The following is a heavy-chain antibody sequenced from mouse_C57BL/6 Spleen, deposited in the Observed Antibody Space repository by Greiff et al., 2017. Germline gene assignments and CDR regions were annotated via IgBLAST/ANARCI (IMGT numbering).Heavy chain of an antibody. V-gene: IGHV5-15*04. Sequence: EVMLVESGGGLVQPGGSLKLSCAASGFTFSDYGMAWVRQAPRKGPEWVAFISNLAYSIYYADTVTGRVTISRENAKNTLYLEMSSLRAEDTAMYYCARRRYPGYFDVWGTGTTVTVSS. CDR1: GFTFSDYG. CDR3: ARRRYPGYFDV. J-gene: IGHJ1*03. CDR2: ISNLAYSI. D-gene: IGHD1-1*01.